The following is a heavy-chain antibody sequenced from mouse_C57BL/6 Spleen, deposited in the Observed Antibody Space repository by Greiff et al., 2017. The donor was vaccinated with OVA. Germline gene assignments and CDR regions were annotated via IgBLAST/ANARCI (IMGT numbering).Heavy chain of an antibody. J-gene: IGHJ1*03. CDR3: ARGGNYYGSPWYFDV. CDR1: GYTFTSYW. V-gene: IGHV1-69*01. Sequence: VQLQQPGAELVMPGASVKLSCKASGYTFTSYWMHWVKQRPGQGLEWIGEIDPSDSYTNYNQKFKGKSTLTVDKSSSTAYMQLSSLTSEDSAVYYCARGGNYYGSPWYFDVWGTGTTVTVSS. D-gene: IGHD1-1*01. CDR2: IDPSDSYT.